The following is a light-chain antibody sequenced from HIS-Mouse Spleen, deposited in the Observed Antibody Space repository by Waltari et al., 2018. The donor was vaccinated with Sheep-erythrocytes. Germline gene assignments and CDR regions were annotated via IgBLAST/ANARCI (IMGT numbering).Light chain of an antibody. CDR2: EVS. Sequence: QSALTQPPSPSGPPGQSVPISCTGTSSDVGGYTFVPWYQQHPGKAPKLMIYEVSKRPSGVPDRFSGSKSGNTASLTVSGLQAEDEADYYCSSYAGSNNYVFGTGTKVTVL. CDR1: SSDVGGYTF. V-gene: IGLV2-8*01. CDR3: SSYAGSNNYV. J-gene: IGLJ1*01.